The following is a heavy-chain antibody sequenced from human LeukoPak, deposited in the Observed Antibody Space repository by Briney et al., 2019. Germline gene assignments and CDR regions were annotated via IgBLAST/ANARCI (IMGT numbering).Heavy chain of an antibody. CDR3: AIRIVSAAPGS. V-gene: IGHV1-2*02. CDR2: INPNSADT. Sequence: ASVKVSCKTSGYTFTAYSIHWVRQAPGQGLEWMGWINPNSADTNHAQSFQGRVTMTRDTSISTGYMDLSNLTSDDTAVYYCAIRIVSAAPGSWGQGALVTVSS. D-gene: IGHD2-15*01. J-gene: IGHJ5*02. CDR1: GYTFTAYS.